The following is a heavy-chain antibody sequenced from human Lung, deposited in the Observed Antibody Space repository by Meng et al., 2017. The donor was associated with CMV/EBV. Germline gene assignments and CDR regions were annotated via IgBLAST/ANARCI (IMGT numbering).Heavy chain of an antibody. J-gene: IGHJ4*02. D-gene: IGHD1-26*01. CDR3: ARDLIVGTAYFDY. V-gene: IGHV3-21*01. Sequence: GGSXRLXXAASGFTFSTYSMNWVRQAPGKGLEWVSSINNSSSYIYYADSVKGRFTISRDNAKNSLYLQMNSLRAEDTAVYYCARDLIVGTAYFDYWGQGTLVTVSS. CDR2: INNSSSYI. CDR1: GFTFSTYS.